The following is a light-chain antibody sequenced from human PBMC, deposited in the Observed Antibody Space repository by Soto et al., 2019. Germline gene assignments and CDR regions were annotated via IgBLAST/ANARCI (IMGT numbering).Light chain of an antibody. Sequence: DIQMTQSPSSVFASVGDRVSITCRASQGISSWLAWYQQKLGTAPKLLIYTRSSLQSGLPSRFSDTGSETHFTLTITSLQPEDVATYYCQQANSFPLTFGGATKVEIK. J-gene: IGKJ4*01. CDR1: QGISSW. CDR2: TRS. V-gene: IGKV1-12*01. CDR3: QQANSFPLT.